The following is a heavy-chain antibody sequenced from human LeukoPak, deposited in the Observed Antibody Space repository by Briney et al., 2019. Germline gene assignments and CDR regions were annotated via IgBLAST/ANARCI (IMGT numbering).Heavy chain of an antibody. CDR3: AKPLTGYYPLWY. D-gene: IGHD3-9*01. CDR1: GFTFDSYA. J-gene: IGHJ4*02. Sequence: PGRSLRLSCAASGFTFDSYAMSWVRQAPGKGLEWVSTISSRGGNTYYSDSVKGRFTISRDNSQNMLYLQMNTLRDEDTAVYYCAKPLTGYYPLWYWGQGTLVTVSS. V-gene: IGHV3-23*01. CDR2: ISSRGGNT.